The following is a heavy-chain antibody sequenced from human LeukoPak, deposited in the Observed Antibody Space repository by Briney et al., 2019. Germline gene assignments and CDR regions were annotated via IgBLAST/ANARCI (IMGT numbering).Heavy chain of an antibody. D-gene: IGHD3-22*01. V-gene: IGHV1-2*04. Sequence: GASVKVSCKASGYTFTCYYMHWVRQAPGQGLEWMGWINPNSGGTNYAQKFQGWVTMTRDTSISTAYMELSRLRSDDTAVYYCARDRGYYDSSGYSPFDAFDIWGQGTMVTVSS. CDR1: GYTFTCYY. CDR2: INPNSGGT. CDR3: ARDRGYYDSSGYSPFDAFDI. J-gene: IGHJ3*02.